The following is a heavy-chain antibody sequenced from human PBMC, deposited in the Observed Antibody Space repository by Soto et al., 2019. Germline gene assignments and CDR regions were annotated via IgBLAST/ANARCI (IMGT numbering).Heavy chain of an antibody. V-gene: IGHV1-2*04. CDR2: INPNSGGT. CDR3: ARIPVEYRSSSDYFDC. CDR1: GYTFTGYY. J-gene: IGHJ4*02. D-gene: IGHD6-6*01. Sequence: ASVKVSCKASGYTFTGYYMHWVRQAPGQGLEWMGWINPNSGGTNYAQKFQGWVTMTRDTSISTAYMELSRLRSDDTAVYYCARIPVEYRSSSDYFDCWGQGALLTVSS.